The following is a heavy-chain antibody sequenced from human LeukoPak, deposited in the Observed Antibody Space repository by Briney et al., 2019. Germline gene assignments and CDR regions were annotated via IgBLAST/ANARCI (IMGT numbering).Heavy chain of an antibody. J-gene: IGHJ4*02. V-gene: IGHV4-34*01. D-gene: IGHD6-13*01. CDR3: ARADSSSSEGVFDY. CDR2: INHSGST. Sequence: SETLSLTCAVYGGSFSGYYWSWIRQPPGKGLEWIGEINHSGSTNYNPSLKSRVTISVDTSKNQFSLKLSSVTAADTAVYCCARADSSSSEGVFDYWGQGTLVTVSS. CDR1: GGSFSGYY.